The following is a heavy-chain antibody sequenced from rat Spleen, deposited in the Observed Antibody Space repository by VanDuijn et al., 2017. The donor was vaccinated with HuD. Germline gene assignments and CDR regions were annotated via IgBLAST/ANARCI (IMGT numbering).Heavy chain of an antibody. CDR3: ARSDGVHYYLPFAD. CDR2: ITSGGSNT. J-gene: IGHJ3*01. D-gene: IGHD1-1*01. CDR1: GFTFSDYY. V-gene: IGHV5-25*01. Sequence: EVQLVESGGGLVQPGRSMKLSCAASGFTFSDYYMAWVRQAPKKGLEWVATITSGGSNTYYPDSVKGRFTISRDNAKSTLYLQMDSLRSEDTATYYCARSDGVHYYLPFADWGQGTLVTVSS.